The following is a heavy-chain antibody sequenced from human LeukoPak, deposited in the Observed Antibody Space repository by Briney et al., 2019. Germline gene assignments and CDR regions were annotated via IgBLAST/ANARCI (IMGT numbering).Heavy chain of an antibody. CDR2: VAHKGPTVYSPSLNR. V-gene: IGHV4-34*01. J-gene: IGHJ4*02. CDR1: GVALSEYY. D-gene: IGHD3-22*01. Sequence: PSETLSLTCAVYGVALSEYYWSWIRQSPGKGLEWIGEVAHKGPTVYSPSLNRKYNPSFKSRVTMSVDPSKNQFSLKLTSVTVADTATYYCVRQGTNSGYYLLDYWGQGHLVIVSS. CDR3: VRQGTNSGYYLLDY.